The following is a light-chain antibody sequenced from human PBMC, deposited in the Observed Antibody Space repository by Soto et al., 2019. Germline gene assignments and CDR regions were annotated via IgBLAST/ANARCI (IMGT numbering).Light chain of an antibody. CDR2: DAS. Sequence: LTQSPGTLSLSPGERATLSCRASQSVTRNYLAWYQQKPGQAPRLLIHDASSRASGIPDRFTGSGSGTNFTLTISRLEPEDFAVYYCQQHFGAPFTFGPGTKVDIK. CDR3: QQHFGAPFT. V-gene: IGKV3-20*01. CDR1: QSVTRNY. J-gene: IGKJ3*01.